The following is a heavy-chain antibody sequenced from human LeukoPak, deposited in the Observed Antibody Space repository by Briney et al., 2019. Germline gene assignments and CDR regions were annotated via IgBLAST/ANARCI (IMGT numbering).Heavy chain of an antibody. J-gene: IGHJ3*02. CDR2: IRTSSSTI. CDR1: GFTFSSYS. Sequence: GGSLRLSCAASGFTFSSYSMNWVRQAPGKGLEWVSYIRTSSSTIYYVDSVKGRFTISGDNAKNSLYLQMNSLRAEDTAVYYCARDSAYAFDIWGQGTIVTVSS. CDR3: ARDSAYAFDI. V-gene: IGHV3-48*01.